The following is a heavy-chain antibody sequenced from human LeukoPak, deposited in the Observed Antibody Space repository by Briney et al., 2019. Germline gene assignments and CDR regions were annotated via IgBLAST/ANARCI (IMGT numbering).Heavy chain of an antibody. CDR2: ISAYNGNT. Sequence: ASVKVSCKASGYTFTSYCISWVRQAPGQGLEWMGWISAYNGNTNYAQKLQGRVTMTTDTSTSTAYMELRSLRSDDTAVYYCARGPYDILTGYIYYYYYGMDVWGQGTTVTVSS. J-gene: IGHJ6*02. D-gene: IGHD3-9*01. CDR1: GYTFTSYC. CDR3: ARGPYDILTGYIYYYYYGMDV. V-gene: IGHV1-18*01.